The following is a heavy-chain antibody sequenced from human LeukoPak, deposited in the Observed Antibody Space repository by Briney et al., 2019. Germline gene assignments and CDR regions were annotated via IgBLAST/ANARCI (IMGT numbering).Heavy chain of an antibody. J-gene: IGHJ4*02. CDR3: AKRDYSNYDLDH. CDR1: GFTFSSYA. D-gene: IGHD4-11*01. Sequence: PGGSLRLSCAASGFTFSSYAMSWVRQAPGKGLEWVSAISGSGGSSYYADSVKGRFSISRDNSKNTLYLQMNSLRAEDTAVYYCAKRDYSNYDLDHWGQGTLVTVSS. CDR2: ISGSGGSS. V-gene: IGHV3-23*01.